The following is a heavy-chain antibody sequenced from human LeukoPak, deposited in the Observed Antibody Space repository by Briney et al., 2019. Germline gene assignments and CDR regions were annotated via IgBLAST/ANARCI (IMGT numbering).Heavy chain of an antibody. CDR3: ARVIYSGWQGELSD. CDR1: GFTFSAYA. J-gene: IGHJ4*02. V-gene: IGHV3-74*01. Sequence: GGSLRLSCEASGFTFSAYAMTWVRQAPGKGLEWVSRINSDGSTTSYADSVMGRFTISRDNAKNTLYLQMNSLRAEDTAVYYCARVIYSGWQGELSDWGQGTLVTVSS. D-gene: IGHD6-19*01. CDR2: INSDGSTT.